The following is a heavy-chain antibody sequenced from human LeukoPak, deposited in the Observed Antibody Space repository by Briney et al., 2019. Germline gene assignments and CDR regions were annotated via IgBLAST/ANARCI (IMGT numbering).Heavy chain of an antibody. CDR2: ISTTSRTI. CDR3: ARGALLTRDSGYPVFAY. Sequence: GGSLRLSCAASGFTFSDYYMTWIRQAPGKGLEWISYISTTSRTIYYAESVKGRFTIFRDNAKMSVDLQMNSLSGEDTATYYCARGALLTRDSGYPVFAYWGQGTQVTVSS. V-gene: IGHV3-11*01. CDR1: GFTFSDYY. J-gene: IGHJ4*02. D-gene: IGHD5-12*01.